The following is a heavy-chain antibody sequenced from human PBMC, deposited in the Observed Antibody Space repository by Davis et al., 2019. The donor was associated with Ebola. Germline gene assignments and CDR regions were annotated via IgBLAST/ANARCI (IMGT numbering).Heavy chain of an antibody. J-gene: IGHJ4*02. Sequence: ASVKVSCKAFGYTFTSYGISWVRQAPGQGLEWMGWISAYNGNTDCAQKLQGRVTMTTDTSTSTAYMELRSLRSDDTAVYYCARGLVGADRFDYWGQGTLVTVSS. CDR1: GYTFTSYG. V-gene: IGHV1-18*01. D-gene: IGHD1-26*01. CDR3: ARGLVGADRFDY. CDR2: ISAYNGNT.